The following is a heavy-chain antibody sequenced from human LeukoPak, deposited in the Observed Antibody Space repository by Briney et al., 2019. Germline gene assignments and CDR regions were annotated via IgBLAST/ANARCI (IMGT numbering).Heavy chain of an antibody. V-gene: IGHV4-34*09. CDR2: INHSGST. CDR1: GGSISSYY. CDR3: ARLEHRLNAFDI. Sequence: SETLSLTCTVSGGSISSYYWSWIRQPPGKGLEWIGEINHSGSTNYNPSLKSRVTISVDTSKNQFSLKLSSVTAADTAVYYCARLEHRLNAFDIWGQGTMVTVSS. D-gene: IGHD3-3*01. J-gene: IGHJ3*02.